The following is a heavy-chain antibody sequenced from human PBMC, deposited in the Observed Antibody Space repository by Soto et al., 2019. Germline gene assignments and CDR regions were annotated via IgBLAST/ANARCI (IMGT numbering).Heavy chain of an antibody. CDR3: ARTEQLVLPFYLDY. Sequence: QVHLVQSGAEVKKPGSSVKVSCKAFGGSFSNYAFSWVRQAPGQGLEWMGDIIPVFGRANYAQKFQGRVTFITDVSTTTAYMELSSLRSDDTAVYFCARTEQLVLPFYLDYWGQGTLVTVSS. V-gene: IGHV1-69*01. D-gene: IGHD6-6*01. CDR1: GGSFSNYA. J-gene: IGHJ4*02. CDR2: IIPVFGRA.